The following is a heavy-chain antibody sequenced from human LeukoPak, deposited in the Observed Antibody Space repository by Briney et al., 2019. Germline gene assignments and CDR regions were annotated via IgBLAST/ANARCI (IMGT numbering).Heavy chain of an antibody. J-gene: IGHJ2*01. CDR2: MNPHSGYT. V-gene: IGHV1-8*01. D-gene: IGHD1-26*01. CDR1: GYTFSCYD. Sequence: ASVKVSCKASGYTFSCYDINWVRQAPGQGLEWVGRMNPHSGYTALAQKFQGRVTMTRHTSTNTAYMDLSNLRSEDTAVYYCARSIVGADYWHFDHWGRGTLVIVSS. CDR3: ARSIVGADYWHFDH.